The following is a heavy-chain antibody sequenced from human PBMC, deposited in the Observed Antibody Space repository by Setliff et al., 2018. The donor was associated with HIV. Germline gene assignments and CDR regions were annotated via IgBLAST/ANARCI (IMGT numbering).Heavy chain of an antibody. V-gene: IGHV1-8*02. J-gene: IGHJ4*02. Sequence: GASVKVSCKASGYTFTSYDINWVRQATGQGLEWMGWMNPNSGNTGYAQKFQGRVAMTRNTSISAAYMELSSLRSEDTAVYYCARASSSSWLPYYDYWGQGTLVTVSS. CDR3: ARASSSSWLPYYDY. CDR2: MNPNSGNT. D-gene: IGHD6-13*01. CDR1: GYTFTSYD.